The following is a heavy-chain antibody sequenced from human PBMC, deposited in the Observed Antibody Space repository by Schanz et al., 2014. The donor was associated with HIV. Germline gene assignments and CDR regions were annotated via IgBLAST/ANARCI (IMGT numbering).Heavy chain of an antibody. J-gene: IGHJ6*02. V-gene: IGHV3-33*01. Sequence: QEQLVESGGGVVQPGKSLRLSCAASGFTFRNFGMHWVRQAPGKGLEWVAVIWYDGSNRYYADSVKGRFTISRDNSKNTLYVQMNSLRAEDTAVYYCARGSGPYYYYYGMDVWGQGTTVIVSS. CDR1: GFTFRNFG. CDR3: ARGSGPYYYYYGMDV. D-gene: IGHD3-10*01. CDR2: IWYDGSNR.